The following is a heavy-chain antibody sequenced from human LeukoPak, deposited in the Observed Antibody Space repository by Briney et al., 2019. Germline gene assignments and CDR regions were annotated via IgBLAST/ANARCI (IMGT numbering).Heavy chain of an antibody. V-gene: IGHV1-2*02. CDR1: GYTFTGYY. D-gene: IGHD3-10*01. CDR3: ARDWVRAQNYYYYMDV. Sequence: GASVKVSCKASGYTFTGYYMHWVRQAPGQGLEWMGWINPNSGGTNYAQKFQGRVTMTRDTSISTAYMELSRLRSDDTAVYYCARDWVRAQNYYYYMDVWGKGTTVTISS. CDR2: INPNSGGT. J-gene: IGHJ6*03.